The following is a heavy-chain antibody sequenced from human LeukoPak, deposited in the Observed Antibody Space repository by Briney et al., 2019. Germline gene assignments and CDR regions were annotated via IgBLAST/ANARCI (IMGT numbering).Heavy chain of an antibody. CDR2: ISGSGGGT. Sequence: PVGSLRLSCAASRFTFSSYAMSWVRQAPGKGLEWVSAISGSGGGTYYADSVKGRFTISRDNSKNTLYLQMNSLRAEDTAVYYCAKKDCSGGNCYPPRFDYWGQGTLVTVSS. J-gene: IGHJ4*02. CDR1: RFTFSSYA. D-gene: IGHD2-15*01. V-gene: IGHV3-23*01. CDR3: AKKDCSGGNCYPPRFDY.